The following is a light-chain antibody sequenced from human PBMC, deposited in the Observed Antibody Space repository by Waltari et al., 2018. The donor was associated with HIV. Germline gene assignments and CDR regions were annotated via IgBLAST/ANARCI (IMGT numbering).Light chain of an antibody. CDR2: EVS. Sequence: QSALTQPASVSGSLGQSITISCTGTSSDVGGYKYVSWYQQHPGKAPKLIIYEVSNRPSGVSNRFFGSKSGNTASLTISGLQAEDEADYYCSSYTSSNTVDVIFGGGTKLTVL. CDR3: SSYTSSNTVDVI. V-gene: IGLV2-14*01. CDR1: SSDVGGYKY. J-gene: IGLJ2*01.